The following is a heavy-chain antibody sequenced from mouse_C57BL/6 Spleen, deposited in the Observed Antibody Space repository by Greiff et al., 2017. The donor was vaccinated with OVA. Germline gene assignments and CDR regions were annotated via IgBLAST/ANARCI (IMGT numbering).Heavy chain of an antibody. Sequence: VQLKESGPGMVKPSQSLSLTCTVTGYSITSGYDWHWIRHFPGNKLEWMGYISYSGSTNYNPSLKSRISITHDTSKNHFFLKLNSVTTEDTATYYCARGGESRGYFDYWGQGTTLTVSS. CDR2: ISYSGST. CDR3: ARGGESRGYFDY. J-gene: IGHJ2*01. V-gene: IGHV3-1*01. D-gene: IGHD1-1*01. CDR1: GYSITSGYD.